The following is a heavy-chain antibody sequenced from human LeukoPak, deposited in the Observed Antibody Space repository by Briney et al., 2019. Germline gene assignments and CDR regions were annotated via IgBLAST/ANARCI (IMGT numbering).Heavy chain of an antibody. V-gene: IGHV3-23*01. J-gene: IGHJ4*02. CDR2: ISGSGGST. D-gene: IGHD2-15*01. CDR1: GFTFSSYS. CDR3: AKASVVVAASD. Sequence: RSGGSLRLSCAASGFTFSSYSMNWVRQAPGKGLEWVSAISGSGGSTYYVDSVKGRFTISRDNSKNTLYLQMNSLRAEDTAVYYCAKASVVVAASDWGQGALVTVSS.